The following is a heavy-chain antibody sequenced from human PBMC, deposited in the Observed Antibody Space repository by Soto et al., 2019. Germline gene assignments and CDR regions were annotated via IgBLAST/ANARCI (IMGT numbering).Heavy chain of an antibody. CDR3: AKDRDGYNSGGLDV. J-gene: IGHJ6*02. Sequence: PWGSLRLSCVAAGFSFISYGTHFVRHSPFKGLDWVAVISYDGNSKYLTDSVRGRFTISKDNSKKTLFLEMNSLTTEDTGVYYCAKDRDGYNSGGLDVWGQGTTVTVSS. CDR2: ISYDGNSK. V-gene: IGHV3-30*18. CDR1: GFSFISYG. D-gene: IGHD5-12*01.